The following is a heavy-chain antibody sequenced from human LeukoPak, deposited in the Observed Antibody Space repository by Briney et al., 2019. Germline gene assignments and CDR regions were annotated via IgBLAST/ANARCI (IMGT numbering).Heavy chain of an antibody. CDR1: GGSISSYY. CDR2: IYYSGST. J-gene: IGHJ6*03. CDR3: AIYYYGSGSYSLDYYMDV. D-gene: IGHD3-10*01. Sequence: SETLSLTCTVSGGSISSYYWSWIRQPPGKGLEWIGYIYYSGSTNYNPSLKSRVTISVDTSKNQFSLKLSSVTAADTAVYYCAIYYYGSGSYSLDYYMDVWGKGTTVTISS. V-gene: IGHV4-59*08.